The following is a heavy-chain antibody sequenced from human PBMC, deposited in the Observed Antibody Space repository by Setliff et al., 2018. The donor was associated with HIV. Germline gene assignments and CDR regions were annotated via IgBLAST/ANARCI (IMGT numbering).Heavy chain of an antibody. CDR2: IIPIFGTV. D-gene: IGHD2-2*01. Sequence: GASVKVSCKASGGTFSSYAISWVRQAPGQGLEWMGGIIPIFGTVRYAQKFQGRVTITADESMSTAYMELSSLRSEDTAVYYCSTYSSNWWGWFDPWGQGTLVTVSS. CDR1: GGTFSSYA. J-gene: IGHJ5*02. CDR3: STYSSNWWGWFDP. V-gene: IGHV1-69*13.